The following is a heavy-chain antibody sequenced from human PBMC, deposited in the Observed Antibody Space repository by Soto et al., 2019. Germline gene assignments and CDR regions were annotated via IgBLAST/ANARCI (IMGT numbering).Heavy chain of an antibody. D-gene: IGHD6-6*01. J-gene: IGHJ4*02. CDR1: GFTFSNYA. Sequence: QVQLVESGGGVVQPGRSLRLSCAASGFTFSNYAMHWVRQAPGKGLEWVAVISYDGSNKYYADSVKGRFTISRDNSKNTVYLQMNSLRAEDTAVYYWARERSHSSSPYLDYWGQGTLVTVSS. CDR2: ISYDGSNK. V-gene: IGHV3-30-3*01. CDR3: ARERSHSSSPYLDY.